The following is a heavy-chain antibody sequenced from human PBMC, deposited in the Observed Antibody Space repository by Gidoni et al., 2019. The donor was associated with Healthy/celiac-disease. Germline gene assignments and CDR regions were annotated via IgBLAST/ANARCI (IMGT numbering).Heavy chain of an antibody. J-gene: IGHJ5*02. Sequence: EVQLVESGGGLVKPGGSLRLSCAASGFTFSRYSMNWVRQAPGKGLEWVASISSSGSTIYYADSVKGRFTISRDNAKNSLYLQMNSLRAEDTAVYYCARGSSSAALRYNWFDPWGQGTLVTVSS. D-gene: IGHD3-22*01. V-gene: IGHV3-21*01. CDR1: GFTFSRYS. CDR2: ISSSGSTI. CDR3: ARGSSSAALRYNWFDP.